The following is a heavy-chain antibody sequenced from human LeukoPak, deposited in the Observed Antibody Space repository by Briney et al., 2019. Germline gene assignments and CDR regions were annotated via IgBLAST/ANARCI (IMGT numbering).Heavy chain of an antibody. D-gene: IGHD1-1*01. CDR3: ARDGWNVFFDY. V-gene: IGHV3-21*04. Sequence: GGSLRLSCAASGFTFSSYSMNWVRQAPGKGLEWVSSISSSSSYIHYADSVKGRFTISRDNYKSTLYLQMNSLGAGDTAVYYCARDGWNVFFDYWGQGALVSVSS. J-gene: IGHJ4*02. CDR1: GFTFSSYS. CDR2: ISSSSSYI.